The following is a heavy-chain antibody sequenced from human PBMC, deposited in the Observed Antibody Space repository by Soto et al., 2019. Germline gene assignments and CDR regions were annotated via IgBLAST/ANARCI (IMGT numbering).Heavy chain of an antibody. CDR1: GGSFSGYY. J-gene: IGHJ5*02. D-gene: IGHD3-3*01. CDR3: ARVRDWFAP. CDR2: IDNSGYT. Sequence: QVQLQQWGAGLLKPWETLSLTCAVYGGSFSGYYWNWIRQPPGKGLEWIGEIDNSGYTNYKPSLKSRVPISVDTSKNQFSLRLTSVTAADTAVYYCARVRDWFAPWGQGTLVTVSS. V-gene: IGHV4-34*01.